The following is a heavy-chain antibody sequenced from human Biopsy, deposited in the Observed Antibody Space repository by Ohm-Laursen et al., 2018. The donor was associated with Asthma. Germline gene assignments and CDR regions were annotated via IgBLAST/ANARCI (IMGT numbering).Heavy chain of an antibody. CDR3: ARGDSSNWSHYYFDY. CDR1: GLAGSRDY. D-gene: IGHD3-22*01. J-gene: IGHJ4*02. Sequence: SLRLSCSTSGLAGSRDYRFWVGQTPGRGLDWVSVIYSGGTSHTADSVRGRFTISRDYSKNTLYLQMHSLRAEDTAVYYCARGDSSNWSHYYFDYWGQGTLVTVSS. V-gene: IGHV3-53*01. CDR2: IYSGGTS.